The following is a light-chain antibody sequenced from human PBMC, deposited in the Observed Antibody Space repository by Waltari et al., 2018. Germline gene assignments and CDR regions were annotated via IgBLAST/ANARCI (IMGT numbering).Light chain of an antibody. V-gene: IGLV2-14*01. CDR3: SSYTSSSTWV. CDR1: SSDVGGYNR. CDR2: GVS. J-gene: IGLJ3*02. Sequence: QSVLTQPASVSGSPGQSITISCAGTSSDVGGYNRVSWYQQSPGKAPKLVIYGVSNRPSGVFNRFSGSKSGNTASLTISGLQAEDEGDYYCSSYTSSSTWVFGGGTKLTVL.